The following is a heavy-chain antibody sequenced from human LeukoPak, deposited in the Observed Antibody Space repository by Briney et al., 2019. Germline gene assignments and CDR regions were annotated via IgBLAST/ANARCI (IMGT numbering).Heavy chain of an antibody. J-gene: IGHJ4*02. CDR3: AREGRHSLDY. Sequence: GGSLRLSCAASGFTFSDYYMSWIRQAPGKGLEWVSYISSSSSYTNYADSVEGRFTISRDNAKNSLYLQMNSLRAEDTAVYYCAREGRHSLDYWGQGTLVTVSS. CDR1: GFTFSDYY. V-gene: IGHV3-11*05. CDR2: ISSSSSYT.